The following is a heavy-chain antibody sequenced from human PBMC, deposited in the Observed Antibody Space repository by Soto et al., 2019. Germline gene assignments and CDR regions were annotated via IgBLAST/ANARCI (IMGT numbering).Heavy chain of an antibody. CDR1: GGSIGSSDYY. CDR3: AREGTFYTAFDI. CDR2: INYLGTT. Sequence: SETLSLTCTVSGGSIGSSDYYWGWIRQPPEKGLEWIGNINYLGTTYYNPSLRSRVTISADMSKNQFSLKLNSVTAADTSVYYCAREGTFYTAFDIWGQGTMVTVSS. V-gene: IGHV4-39*02. D-gene: IGHD3-16*01. J-gene: IGHJ3*02.